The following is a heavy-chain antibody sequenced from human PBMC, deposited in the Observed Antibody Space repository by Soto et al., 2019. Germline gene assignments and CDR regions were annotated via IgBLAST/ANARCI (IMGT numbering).Heavy chain of an antibody. J-gene: IGHJ6*02. D-gene: IGHD3-22*01. Sequence: QVQLVQSGAEVKKPGSSVKVSCKASGGTFSSYTISWVRQAPGQGLEWMGRIIPILGIANYAQKFQGRVTITADKSTSTAYMELSSLRSEDTAVYYCARGAQTNSRRDYYYGMDVWGQGTTVTVSS. CDR3: ARGAQTNSRRDYYYGMDV. V-gene: IGHV1-69*02. CDR1: GGTFSSYT. CDR2: IIPILGIA.